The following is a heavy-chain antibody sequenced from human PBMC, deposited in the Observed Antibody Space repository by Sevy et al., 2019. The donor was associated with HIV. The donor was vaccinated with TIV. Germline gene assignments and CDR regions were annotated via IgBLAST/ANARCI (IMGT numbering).Heavy chain of an antibody. Sequence: SETLSLTCAVYGGSFSGYYWSWIRQPPGKGLEWIGEINHSGSTNYNPSLKSRVTISVDTSKNQFSLKLSSETAADTAVYDCARVGYCSSTSCYDQASWFDPWGQGTLVTVSS. D-gene: IGHD2-2*01. CDR3: ARVGYCSSTSCYDQASWFDP. CDR2: INHSGST. J-gene: IGHJ5*02. V-gene: IGHV4-34*01. CDR1: GGSFSGYY.